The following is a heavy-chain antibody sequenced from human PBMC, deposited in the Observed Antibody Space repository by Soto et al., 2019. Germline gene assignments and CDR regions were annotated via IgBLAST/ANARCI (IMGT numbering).Heavy chain of an antibody. V-gene: IGHV5-51*01. Sequence: GESLKISCKGSGYSFTSYWIGWVRQMPGKGLEWMGIIYPGDSDTRYSPSFAGQVTISVDKSITTAYLHWSSMEASDSAVYYCARQGDMAATPADSFDIWGQGTLVT. CDR3: ARQGDMAATPADSFDI. D-gene: IGHD6-19*01. J-gene: IGHJ3*02. CDR2: IYPGDSDT. CDR1: GYSFTSYW.